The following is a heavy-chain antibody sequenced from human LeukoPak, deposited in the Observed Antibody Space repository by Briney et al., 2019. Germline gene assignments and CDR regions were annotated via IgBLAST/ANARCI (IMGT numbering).Heavy chain of an antibody. CDR2: IYYVGST. Sequence: TSETLSLTCTVSGGSISSSGYYWGWIRQPPGKGLEWIGNIYYVGSTYYNPSLKSRVTISVDTSKNQFSLKLSSVTAADTAVYYCARERAEYFQHWGQGTLVTVSS. CDR1: GGSISSSGYY. CDR3: ARERAEYFQH. J-gene: IGHJ1*01. V-gene: IGHV4-39*07.